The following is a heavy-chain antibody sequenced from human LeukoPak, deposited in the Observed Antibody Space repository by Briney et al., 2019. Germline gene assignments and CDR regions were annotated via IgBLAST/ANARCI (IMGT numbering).Heavy chain of an antibody. D-gene: IGHD3-16*01. Sequence: GGSLRLSCVASGFTFDSHAISWVRQAPGKGLEWVSGISASGADTYYADSVKGRFTISRDNSKNMLYLQMNSLRADDTAAYYCARRQVGYTFGSPDCWGQGTLVTVSS. CDR1: GFTFDSHA. CDR3: ARRQVGYTFGSPDC. V-gene: IGHV3-23*01. J-gene: IGHJ4*02. CDR2: ISASGADT.